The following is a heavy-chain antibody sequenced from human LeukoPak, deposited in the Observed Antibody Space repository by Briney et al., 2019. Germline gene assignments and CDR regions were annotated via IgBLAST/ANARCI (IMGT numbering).Heavy chain of an antibody. V-gene: IGHV4-34*01. Sequence: SETLSLTCAVYGGSFGGYYWSWIRQPPGKGLEWIGEINHSGSTNYNPSLKSRVTISVDTSKNQFSLKLSSVTAADTAVYYCAREGSSGRVAEAFDYWGQGTLVTVSS. CDR2: INHSGST. J-gene: IGHJ4*02. CDR3: AREGSSGRVAEAFDY. D-gene: IGHD3-16*01. CDR1: GGSFGGYY.